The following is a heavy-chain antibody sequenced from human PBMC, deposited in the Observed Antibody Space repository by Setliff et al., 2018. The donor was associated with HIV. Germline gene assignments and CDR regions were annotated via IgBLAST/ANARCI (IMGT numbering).Heavy chain of an antibody. CDR3: AREPDYGIRDAFDI. D-gene: IGHD4-17*01. V-gene: IGHV1-69*10. CDR1: GGTFSSHA. Sequence: SVKVSCKASGGTFSSHAINWVRQAPGQGLEWMGGIIPIVDKTNYAQKFQGRVAITADKSTIIAYMELSSLRSEDTAVYYCAREPDYGIRDAFDIWGQGTMVTVSS. CDR2: IIPIVDKT. J-gene: IGHJ3*02.